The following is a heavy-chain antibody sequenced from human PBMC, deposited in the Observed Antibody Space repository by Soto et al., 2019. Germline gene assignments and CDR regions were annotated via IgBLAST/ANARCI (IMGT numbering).Heavy chain of an antibody. D-gene: IGHD4-17*01. V-gene: IGHV3-48*01. CDR2: ISSSSSTI. CDR3: ARDTLYGDYSYYYYYMDV. J-gene: IGHJ6*03. Sequence: GESLKISCAASGFTFSSYSMNWVRQAPGKGLEWVSYISSSSSTIYYADSVKGRFTISRDNAKNSLYLQMNSLRAEDTAVYYCARDTLYGDYSYYYYYMDVWGKGTTVTVSS. CDR1: GFTFSSYS.